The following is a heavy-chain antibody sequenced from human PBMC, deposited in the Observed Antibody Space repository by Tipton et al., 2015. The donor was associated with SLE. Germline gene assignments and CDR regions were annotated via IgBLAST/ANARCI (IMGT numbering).Heavy chain of an antibody. CDR1: GGSISSSDDY. V-gene: IGHV4-39*07. CDR2: TYFSGST. Sequence: TLSLTCTVSGGSISSSDDYWGWIRQSPGKELEWIGSTYFSGSTYYNPSLKSRVTTSVDMSKNQFSLKLSSVTAADTAVYYCARERGYYDSSGYVGDAWFDHWGQGALVTVSS. CDR3: ARERGYYDSSGYVGDAWFDH. D-gene: IGHD3-22*01. J-gene: IGHJ5*02.